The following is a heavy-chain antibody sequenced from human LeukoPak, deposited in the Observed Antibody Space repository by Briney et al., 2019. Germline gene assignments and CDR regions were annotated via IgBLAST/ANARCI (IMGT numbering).Heavy chain of an antibody. CDR2: ISGSGGST. Sequence: QTGGSLRLSCAASGFTFSSYAMSWVRQAPGKGLEWVSAISGSGGSTYYADSVKGRFTISRDNSKNTLYLQMNSLRAEDTAVYYCAKSRVDSYGYFGAGYYFDYWGQGTLDTVSS. CDR3: AKSRVDSYGYFGAGYYFDY. CDR1: GFTFSSYA. J-gene: IGHJ4*02. V-gene: IGHV3-23*01. D-gene: IGHD5-18*01.